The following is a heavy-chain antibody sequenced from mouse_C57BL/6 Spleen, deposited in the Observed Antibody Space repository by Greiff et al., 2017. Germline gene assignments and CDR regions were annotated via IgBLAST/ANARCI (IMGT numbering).Heavy chain of an antibody. CDR2: IDPSDSET. CDR3: ARSGNYRAMDY. J-gene: IGHJ4*01. D-gene: IGHD2-1*01. V-gene: IGHV1-52*01. CDR1: GYTFTSYW. Sequence: QVQLQQPGAELVRPGSSVKLSCKASGYTFTSYWMHWVKQRPIQGLEWIGNIDPSDSETHYNQKFKDKATLTVDNSSSTAYMQLSSLTSEDSAVYYCARSGNYRAMDYWGQGTSVTVSS.